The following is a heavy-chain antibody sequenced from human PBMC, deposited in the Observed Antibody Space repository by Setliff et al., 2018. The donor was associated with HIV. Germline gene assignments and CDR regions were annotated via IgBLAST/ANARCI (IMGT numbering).Heavy chain of an antibody. Sequence: PSETLSLTCTVFGEFVSSGGNYWGWVRQLPGKALEWIGYIYYSGETYYSPSLKSRVTISLDTSQSQFSLRLTSLTAADTAVYFCARFSSTGWRRAFDVWGQGTKVTVSS. CDR2: IYYSGET. CDR1: GEFVSSGGNY. V-gene: IGHV4-31*03. CDR3: ARFSSTGWRRAFDV. J-gene: IGHJ3*01. D-gene: IGHD6-19*01.